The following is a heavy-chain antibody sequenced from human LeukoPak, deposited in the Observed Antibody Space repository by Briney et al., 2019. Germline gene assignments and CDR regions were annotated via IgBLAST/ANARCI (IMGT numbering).Heavy chain of an antibody. J-gene: IGHJ5*02. CDR1: GDSINLSFYY. Sequence: SETLSLTCSVSGDSINLSFYYWSWIRQPPGKGLEWIGEINHSGSTNYNPPLKSRVTISVDTSKNQLSLKLSSVTAADTAVYYCARGPPYYDFWSGYFDPWGQGTLVTVSS. CDR2: INHSGST. V-gene: IGHV4-34*01. D-gene: IGHD3-3*01. CDR3: ARGPPYYDFWSGYFDP.